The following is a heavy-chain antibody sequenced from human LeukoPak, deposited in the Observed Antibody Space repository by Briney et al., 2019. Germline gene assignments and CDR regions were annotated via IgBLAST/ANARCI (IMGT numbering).Heavy chain of an antibody. CDR1: GYTLTELS. CDR2: FDPEDGET. CDR3: ATERVGRRYYDILTRSNYFDY. Sequence: ASVKVSCKVSGYTLTELSMHWVRQAPGKGLEWMGGFDPEDGETIYAHKFQGRVTMTEDTSTDTAYMELSSLRSEDTAVYYCATERVGRRYYDILTRSNYFDYWGQGTLVTVSS. D-gene: IGHD3-9*01. V-gene: IGHV1-24*01. J-gene: IGHJ4*02.